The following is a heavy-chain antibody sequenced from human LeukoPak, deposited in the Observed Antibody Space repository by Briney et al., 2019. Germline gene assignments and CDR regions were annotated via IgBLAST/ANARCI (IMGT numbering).Heavy chain of an antibody. D-gene: IGHD5-18*01. CDR2: IYYSGST. V-gene: IGHV4-59*01. CDR3: ARTIQLWFGYYFDY. J-gene: IGHJ4*02. Sequence: PSETLSLTCTVSGGSISSYYWSRIRQPPGKGLEWIGYIYYSGSTNYNPSLKSRVTISVDTSKNQFSLKLSSVTAADTAVYYCARTIQLWFGYYFDYWGQGTLVTVSS. CDR1: GGSISSYY.